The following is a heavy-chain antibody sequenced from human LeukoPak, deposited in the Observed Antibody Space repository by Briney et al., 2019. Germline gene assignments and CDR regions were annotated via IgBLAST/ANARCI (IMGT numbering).Heavy chain of an antibody. Sequence: GESLKISCKGSGYSFNNYWIGWVGQMPGKGLEWMGIIYPDDSDTRYSPSFQGQVTISADKSISTAFLHWSSLKASDTAMYYCARRVYDHYTWLDPWGQGSLVTVSS. J-gene: IGHJ5*02. D-gene: IGHD5/OR15-5a*01. CDR2: IYPDDSDT. V-gene: IGHV5-51*01. CDR1: GYSFNNYW. CDR3: ARRVYDHYTWLDP.